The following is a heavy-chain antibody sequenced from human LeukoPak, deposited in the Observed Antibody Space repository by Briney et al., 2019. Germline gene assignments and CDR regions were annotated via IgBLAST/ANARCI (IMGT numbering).Heavy chain of an antibody. CDR1: GGSFSGYY. D-gene: IGHD4-23*01. J-gene: IGHJ4*02. V-gene: IGHV3-11*04. CDR2: ISSSGSTI. Sequence: LSLTCAVYGGSFSGYYWSWIRQPPGKGLEWVSYISSSGSTIYYADSVKGRFTISRDNAKNSLYLQMNSLRAEDTAVYYCARGHRVVTRQFDYWGQGTLVTVSS. CDR3: ARGHRVVTRQFDY.